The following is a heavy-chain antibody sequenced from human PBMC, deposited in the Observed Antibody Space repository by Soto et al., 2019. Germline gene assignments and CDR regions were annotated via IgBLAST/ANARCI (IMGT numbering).Heavy chain of an antibody. V-gene: IGHV4-59*01. CDR2: IYYSGST. CDR3: ARGGSEYYYYGMDV. D-gene: IGHD2-15*01. Sequence: QVQLQESGPGLVKPSETLSLTCTVSGGSISSYYWSWIRQPPGKGLEWIGYIYYSGSTNYNPSLQSRVTISVDTSKNQFSLKLSSVTAADTAVYYCARGGSEYYYYGMDVCGQGTTVTVSS. CDR1: GGSISSYY. J-gene: IGHJ6*02.